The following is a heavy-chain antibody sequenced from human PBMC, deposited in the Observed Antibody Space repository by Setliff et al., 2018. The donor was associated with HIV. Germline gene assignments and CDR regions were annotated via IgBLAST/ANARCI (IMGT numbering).Heavy chain of an antibody. D-gene: IGHD2-15*01. J-gene: IGHJ4*02. CDR2: VHYSGNT. Sequence: PSETLSLTCSVSGVSMTNNYWTWIRQSPGKGLEWIGYVHYSGNTRYNPSLKSRVTISVDTSKNKFSLKLSSVTAADTAVYYCASEKVAWTVSDSFFEFWGQGVPGTVS. CDR3: ASEKVAWTVSDSFFEF. CDR1: GVSMTNNY. V-gene: IGHV4-59*01.